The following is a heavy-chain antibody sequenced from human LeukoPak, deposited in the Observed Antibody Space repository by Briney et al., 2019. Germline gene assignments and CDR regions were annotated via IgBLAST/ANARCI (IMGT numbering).Heavy chain of an antibody. CDR2: ISGSSSDI. J-gene: IGHJ4*02. Sequence: GGSLRLSCAASGFTFSTHSMNWVRQAPGKGLEWVSSISGSSSDIYYGDSVKGRFTISRDDAKNLVYLQMNSLRAEDTAVYFCARDAAGWSRDYWGQGTLVTVSS. D-gene: IGHD6-19*01. V-gene: IGHV3-21*01. CDR3: ARDAAGWSRDY. CDR1: GFTFSTHS.